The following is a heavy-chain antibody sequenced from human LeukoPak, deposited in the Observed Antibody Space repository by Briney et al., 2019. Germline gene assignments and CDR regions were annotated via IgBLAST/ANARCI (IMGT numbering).Heavy chain of an antibody. CDR2: IYTSGGT. CDR3: ARAPIAVAEYYYYYGMDV. D-gene: IGHD6-19*01. V-gene: IGHV4-4*07. CDR1: GGSISSYY. J-gene: IGHJ6*02. Sequence: SETLSLTCTVSGGSISSYYWSWIRQPAGKGLEWIGRIYTSGGTNYNPSLKSRVTMSVDTSKNQFSLKLSSVTAADTAVYYCARAPIAVAEYYYYYGMDVWGQGTTVTVSS.